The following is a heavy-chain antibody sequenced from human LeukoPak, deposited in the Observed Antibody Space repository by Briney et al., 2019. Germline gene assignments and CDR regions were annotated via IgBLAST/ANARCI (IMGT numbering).Heavy chain of an antibody. CDR1: GFTFSDYW. CDR3: ARYHWNDVAY. CDR2: IKEDGSEK. V-gene: IGHV3-7*01. Sequence: GGSLRLSCAASGFTFSDYWTNWVRQAPGKGLEWVANIKEDGSEKYYVDSVRGRFTISRDNAKNSLYLQMNSLRAEDSAVYYCARYHWNDVAYWGQGTLVTVSS. J-gene: IGHJ4*02. D-gene: IGHD1-1*01.